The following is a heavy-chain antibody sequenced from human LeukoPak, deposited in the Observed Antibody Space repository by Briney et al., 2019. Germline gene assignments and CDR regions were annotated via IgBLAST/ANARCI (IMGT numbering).Heavy chain of an antibody. J-gene: IGHJ6*03. D-gene: IGHD5-18*01. Sequence: SETLSLTCTVSGGSIRSYYWSWIRQPPGKGLEWIGYMYYGGSTSYNPSLKSRVTISVDTSKNQFSLKLSSVTAADTAVYYCASGAYSFYYMDVWGKGTTVTISS. V-gene: IGHV4-59*01. CDR1: GGSIRSYY. CDR2: MYYGGST. CDR3: ASGAYSFYYMDV.